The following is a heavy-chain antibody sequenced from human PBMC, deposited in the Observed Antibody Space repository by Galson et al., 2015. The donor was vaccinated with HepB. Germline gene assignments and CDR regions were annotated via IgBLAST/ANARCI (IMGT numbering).Heavy chain of an antibody. D-gene: IGHD2-15*01. CDR1: GFTFSNAW. V-gene: IGHV3-15*07. CDR2: IKSKTDGGTT. Sequence: SLRLSCAASGFTFSNAWMNWVRQAPGKGLEWVGRIKSKTDGGTTDYAAPVKGRFTISRDDSKNTLYLQMNSLKTEDTAVYYCTTVGDIVVVVANGYYYYYGMDVWGQGTTVTVSS. J-gene: IGHJ6*02. CDR3: TTVGDIVVVVANGYYYYYGMDV.